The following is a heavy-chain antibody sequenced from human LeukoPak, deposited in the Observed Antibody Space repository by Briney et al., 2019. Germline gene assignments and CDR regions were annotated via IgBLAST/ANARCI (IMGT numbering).Heavy chain of an antibody. CDR1: GASINSGSNY. D-gene: IGHD5-18*01. Sequence: PSETLSLTCRVSGASINSGSNYWGWIRQPPGKTLEWIGSIYSSGSTYYNPSLKSRVIIMIDTPKNHFSLTLSSVTAADTAVYNCARSDGYGLVGIWGQGTMVTVSS. J-gene: IGHJ3*02. V-gene: IGHV4-39*07. CDR2: IYSSGST. CDR3: ARSDGYGLVGI.